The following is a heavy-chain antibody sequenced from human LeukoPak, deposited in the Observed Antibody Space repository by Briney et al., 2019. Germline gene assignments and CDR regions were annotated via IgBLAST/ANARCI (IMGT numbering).Heavy chain of an antibody. CDR1: GGSFSGYY. J-gene: IGHJ4*02. D-gene: IGHD6-13*01. CDR3: ARGGYSNY. V-gene: IGHV4-34*01. CDR2: INHSGST. Sequence: SETLSLTCAVYGGSFSGYYWSWIRQPPGKGLEWIGEINHSGSTNYNPSLKSRVTISVDTSKNQFSLKLSSVTAADTAVYYCARGGYSNYWGQGTLVTVSS.